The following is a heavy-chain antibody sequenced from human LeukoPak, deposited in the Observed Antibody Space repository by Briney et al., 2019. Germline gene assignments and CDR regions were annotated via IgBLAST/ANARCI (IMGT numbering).Heavy chain of an antibody. D-gene: IGHD3-10*02. J-gene: IGHJ3*02. CDR2: MNPNSGNT. CDR3: ARGSYYYDRRAFDI. V-gene: IGHV1-8*01. Sequence: ASVKVSCKASGYTFTSYDINWVRQATGQGLEWMGWMNPNSGNTGYALKFQGRVTMTRNTSISTAYMELSSLRSEDTAVYYCARGSYYYDRRAFDIWGQGTMVTVSS. CDR1: GYTFTSYD.